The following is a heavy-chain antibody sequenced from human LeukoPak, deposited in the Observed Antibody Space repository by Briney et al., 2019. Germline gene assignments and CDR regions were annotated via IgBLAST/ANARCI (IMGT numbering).Heavy chain of an antibody. CDR3: ARDRGSPGYFQH. D-gene: IGHD1-26*01. CDR2: IIPIFGTA. Sequence: ASVKVSRKASGGTFSSYAISWVRQAPGQGLEWMGGIIPIFGTANYAQKFQGRVTITADESTSTAYMELSSLRSEDTAVYYCARDRGSPGYFQHWGQGTLVTVSS. J-gene: IGHJ1*01. CDR1: GGTFSSYA. V-gene: IGHV1-69*13.